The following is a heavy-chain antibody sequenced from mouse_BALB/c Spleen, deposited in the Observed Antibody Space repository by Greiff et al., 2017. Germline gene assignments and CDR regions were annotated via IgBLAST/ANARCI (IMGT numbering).Heavy chain of an antibody. CDR2: INPSTGYT. D-gene: IGHD1-1*01. Sequence: QVQLQQSGAELAKPGASVKMSCKASGYTFTSYWMHWVKQRPGQGLEWIGYINPSTGYTEYNQKFKDKATLTADKSSSTAYMQLSSLTSEDSAVYYCARRWIYYYGSSSSAMDYWGQGTSVTVSA. CDR1: GYTFTSYW. J-gene: IGHJ4*01. V-gene: IGHV1-7*01. CDR3: ARRWIYYYGSSSSAMDY.